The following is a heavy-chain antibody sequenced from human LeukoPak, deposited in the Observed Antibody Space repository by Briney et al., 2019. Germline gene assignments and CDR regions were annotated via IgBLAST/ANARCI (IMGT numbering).Heavy chain of an antibody. Sequence: SETLSLTCVVSGGSISSGDYSWSWIRQPPGKGLEWLANINHSGSTNYNPSLKSRVTISVDKSKNQFSLKLSSVTAADTAVYYCARSASSGTIDYWGQGTLVTVSS. CDR2: INHSGST. CDR1: GGSISSGDYS. J-gene: IGHJ4*02. CDR3: ARSASSGTIDY. D-gene: IGHD6-19*01. V-gene: IGHV4-30-2*01.